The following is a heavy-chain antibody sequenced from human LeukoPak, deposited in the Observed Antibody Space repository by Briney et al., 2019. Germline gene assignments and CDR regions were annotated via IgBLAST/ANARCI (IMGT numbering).Heavy chain of an antibody. CDR1: GFTFSSYR. Sequence: GGSLRLSCAASGFTFSSYRMNWVRQAPGKGLEWVSYISSSSSTMYYADSVKGRFTISRDNAKNSLYLQMNSLRDEDTAVYYCARGDSSGYGPDHWGQGTLVTVSS. CDR3: ARGDSSGYGPDH. CDR2: ISSSSSTM. V-gene: IGHV3-48*02. J-gene: IGHJ5*02. D-gene: IGHD3-22*01.